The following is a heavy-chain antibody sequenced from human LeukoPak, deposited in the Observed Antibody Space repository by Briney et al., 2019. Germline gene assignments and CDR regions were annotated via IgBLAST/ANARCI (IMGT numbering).Heavy chain of an antibody. D-gene: IGHD6-19*01. CDR3: TRVSYRTGWYWATYFDY. CDR1: GYTVTGYY. J-gene: IGHJ4*02. CDR2: MNPKSGDT. V-gene: IGHV1-8*03. Sequence: ASVKVSCKASGYTVTGYYMHWVRQAPGQGLEWMGWMNPKSGDTGYSQKFQGRVFITRDTSINTAYMELSSLGSDDTAVYYCTRVSYRTGWYWATYFDYWGQGTLVTVSS.